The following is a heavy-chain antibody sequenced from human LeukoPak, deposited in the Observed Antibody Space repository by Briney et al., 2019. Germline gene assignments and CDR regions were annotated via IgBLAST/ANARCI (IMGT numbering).Heavy chain of an antibody. CDR1: GFTFSSYG. CDR3: ALQRGYYDSSDYYFDY. V-gene: IGHV3-30*02. D-gene: IGHD3-22*01. J-gene: IGHJ4*02. Sequence: QPGGSLRLSCAASGFTFSSYGIHWVRQAPGKGLEWVAFIRYDGSNKYYADSVKGRFTISRDNSKNTLYLQTNSLRAEDTAVYYCALQRGYYDSSDYYFDYWGQGTLVTVSS. CDR2: IRYDGSNK.